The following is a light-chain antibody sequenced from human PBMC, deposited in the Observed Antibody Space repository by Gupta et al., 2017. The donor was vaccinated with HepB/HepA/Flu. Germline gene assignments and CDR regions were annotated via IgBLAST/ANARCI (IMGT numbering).Light chain of an antibody. CDR2: AAS. V-gene: IGKV1-39*01. J-gene: IGKJ4*01. CDR3: QHSDSTPPT. Sequence: IHMNQSASSLSASVGDRVTITCRASQSISSYLNWYQQTPGKAPKLLLDAASSLQGGVPSRFSGSGSGTDFTLTISSLQPEDFATYYCQHSDSTPPTFGGGTKVEIK. CDR1: QSISSY.